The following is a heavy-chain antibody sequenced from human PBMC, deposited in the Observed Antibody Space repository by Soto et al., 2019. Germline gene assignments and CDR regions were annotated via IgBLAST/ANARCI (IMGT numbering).Heavy chain of an antibody. CDR1: GGSMITYY. CDR2: MFSSGST. CDR3: ARGTTDSGKNWFDS. Sequence: TSETLSLTCTVSGGSMITYYWSWIRRPAGKGLQWIGRMFSSGSTNYDPSLKSRVSMSLDTSKNQFSLYLRSVTAADTAVYYCARGTTDSGKNWFDSWGQGTPVTVSS. D-gene: IGHD1-1*01. V-gene: IGHV4-4*07. J-gene: IGHJ5*01.